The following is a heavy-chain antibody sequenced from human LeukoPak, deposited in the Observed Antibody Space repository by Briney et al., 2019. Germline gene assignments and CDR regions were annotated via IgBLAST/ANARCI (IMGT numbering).Heavy chain of an antibody. J-gene: IGHJ1*01. CDR2: IYHSGST. Sequence: SGTLSLTCAVSGGSISSSNWWSWVRQPPGKGLEWIGEIYHSGSTHYNPSLKSRVTISVDTSKNQFSLKLSAVTAADTAMYYCARYREQHHWGQGTLVTVSS. D-gene: IGHD6-13*01. CDR1: GGSISSSNW. V-gene: IGHV4-4*02. CDR3: ARYREQHH.